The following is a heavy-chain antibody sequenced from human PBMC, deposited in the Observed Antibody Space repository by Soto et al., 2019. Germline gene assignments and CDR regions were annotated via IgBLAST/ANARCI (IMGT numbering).Heavy chain of an antibody. Sequence: SETLSLTCTVSGGSISGYYWSWIRQPPGKGLEWIGYIYSSGSPNYNPSLKGRAAISVDTSENQTSLRLSSVTATDTAVYYCARVVIVPAARGHYNYFYMDVWGKGTTVTVSS. CDR2: IYSSGSP. D-gene: IGHD2-2*01. CDR1: GGSISGYY. J-gene: IGHJ6*03. CDR3: ARVVIVPAARGHYNYFYMDV. V-gene: IGHV4-59*08.